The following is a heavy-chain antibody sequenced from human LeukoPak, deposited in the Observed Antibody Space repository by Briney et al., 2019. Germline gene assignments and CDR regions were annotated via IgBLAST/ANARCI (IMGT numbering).Heavy chain of an antibody. CDR2: ISGYNGNT. CDR3: ARDLKRGYSSGRYSWGTGSSNDY. Sequence: ASVKVSCKASGYTFTSYGISWVRQAPGQGLEWMGWISGYNGNTNYAQKLQGRVTMTTDTSTNTAYMELRSLRSDDTAVYYCARDLKRGYSSGRYSWGTGSSNDYWGQGTLVTVSS. CDR1: GYTFTSYG. D-gene: IGHD6-19*01. V-gene: IGHV1-18*01. J-gene: IGHJ4*02.